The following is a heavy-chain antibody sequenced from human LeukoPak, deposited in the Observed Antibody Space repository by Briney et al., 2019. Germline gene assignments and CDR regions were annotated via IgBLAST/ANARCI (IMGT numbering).Heavy chain of an antibody. CDR3: AKSSGWPQSRSYYYYGMDV. CDR1: GFTFSSYA. D-gene: IGHD6-19*01. CDR2: ISVSGGST. J-gene: IGHJ6*01. V-gene: IGHV3-23*01. Sequence: GGSLRLSCAASGFTFSSYAMSWVRQAPGKGLEWVSAISVSGGSTYYADPVKGRFTISRDNTKNTLYLQLNSRRAEHTAVYYCAKSSGWPQSRSYYYYGMDVWGQGTTVTVST.